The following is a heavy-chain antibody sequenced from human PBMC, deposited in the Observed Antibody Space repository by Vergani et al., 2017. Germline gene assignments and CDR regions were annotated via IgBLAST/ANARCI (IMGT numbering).Heavy chain of an antibody. CDR1: GGSISSSSYY. D-gene: IGHD6-13*01. CDR2: IYYSGST. Sequence: QLQLQESGPGLVKPSETLSLTCTVSGGSISSSSYYWGWIRQPPGKGLEWIGSIYYSGSTYSNPSLKRRVTISVDTSKNQFSLKLSSVTAADTAVYYCARLDQQLVLFDYWGQGTLVTVSS. V-gene: IGHV4-39*01. J-gene: IGHJ4*02. CDR3: ARLDQQLVLFDY.